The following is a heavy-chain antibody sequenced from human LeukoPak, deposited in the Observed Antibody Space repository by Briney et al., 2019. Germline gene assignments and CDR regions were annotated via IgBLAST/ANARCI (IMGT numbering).Heavy chain of an antibody. CDR3: ARSIAVAGREDYFDY. Sequence: GGSLRLSCAASGFTFSSYGMHWVRQAPGKGLEWVAVIWYDGSNKYYADSVKGRFTISRDNSKNTLYLQMNSLRAEDTAVYYRARSIAVAGREDYFDYWGQGTLVTVSS. D-gene: IGHD6-19*01. V-gene: IGHV3-33*01. CDR2: IWYDGSNK. J-gene: IGHJ4*02. CDR1: GFTFSSYG.